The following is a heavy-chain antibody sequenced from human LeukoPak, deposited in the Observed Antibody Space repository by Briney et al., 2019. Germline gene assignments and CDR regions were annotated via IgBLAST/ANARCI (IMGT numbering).Heavy chain of an antibody. Sequence: PGASVKVSCKVSGYTLTELSMHWVRQAPGKGLEWMGGFGPEDGETIYAQKFQGRVTMTEDTSTDTAYMELSSLRSEDTAVYYCATRGYCSSTSCYTSPILPFDYWGQGTLVTVSS. J-gene: IGHJ4*02. CDR1: GYTLTELS. D-gene: IGHD2-2*02. CDR2: FGPEDGET. CDR3: ATRGYCSSTSCYTSPILPFDY. V-gene: IGHV1-24*01.